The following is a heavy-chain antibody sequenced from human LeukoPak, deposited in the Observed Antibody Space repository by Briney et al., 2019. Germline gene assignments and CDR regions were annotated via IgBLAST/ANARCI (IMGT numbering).Heavy chain of an antibody. D-gene: IGHD6-19*01. Sequence: PSETLSLTCTVSGGSISSYYWSWIRQPPGKGLEWIGYIYYSGGTNYNPSLKSRVTISVDTSKNQFSLKLSSVPAADTAVYYCAAGIAVAGTDYYYYYYMDVWGQGTTVTVSS. CDR2: IYYSGGT. V-gene: IGHV4-59*12. J-gene: IGHJ6*03. CDR1: GGSISSYY. CDR3: AAGIAVAGTDYYYYYYMDV.